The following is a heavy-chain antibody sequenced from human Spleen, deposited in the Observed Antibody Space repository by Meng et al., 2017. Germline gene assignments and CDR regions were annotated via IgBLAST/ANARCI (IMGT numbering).Heavy chain of an antibody. V-gene: IGHV4-31*02. CDR2: IYYRGST. Sequence: QNSAPGRVKPSQTRSLTRTVSGGSTSSGGYYWSCIRQHPGKGLECIGHIYYRGSTYYNPSLKSRITISVDTSKNQFSLKLSSVTAEDTAVYYCARVNYYDSSGQNWYFDLWGRGTLVTVSS. J-gene: IGHJ2*01. D-gene: IGHD3-22*01. CDR3: ARVNYYDSSGQNWYFDL. CDR1: GGSTSSGGYY.